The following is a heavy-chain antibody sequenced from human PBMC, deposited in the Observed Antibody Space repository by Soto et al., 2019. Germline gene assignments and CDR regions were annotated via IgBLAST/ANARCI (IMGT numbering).Heavy chain of an antibody. Sequence: GESLKISCNGSGYSFTRYWLGWVRQMPGKGLEWMGIIYPGDSDTRYSPSFQGQVTISADKSISTAYLQWSSLKASDTAMYYCARLAGGSGWYNGQDYWVQGTLVTVSS. V-gene: IGHV5-51*01. CDR2: IYPGDSDT. CDR1: GYSFTRYW. J-gene: IGHJ4*02. D-gene: IGHD6-19*01. CDR3: ARLAGGSGWYNGQDY.